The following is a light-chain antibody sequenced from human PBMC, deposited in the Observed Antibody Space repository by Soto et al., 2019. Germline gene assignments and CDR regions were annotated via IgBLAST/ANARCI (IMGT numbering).Light chain of an antibody. Sequence: QSALTQPASVSGSPGPSITICCTGTSSDVGCYNYVSWYQQHPGKAPKLMIYDVSNRPSGVSNRFSGSKSGNTASLTISGLQAEDEADYYCSSYTSGSLWVFGGGTKLAV. CDR3: SSYTSGSLWV. CDR2: DVS. J-gene: IGLJ3*02. V-gene: IGLV2-14*01. CDR1: SSDVGCYNY.